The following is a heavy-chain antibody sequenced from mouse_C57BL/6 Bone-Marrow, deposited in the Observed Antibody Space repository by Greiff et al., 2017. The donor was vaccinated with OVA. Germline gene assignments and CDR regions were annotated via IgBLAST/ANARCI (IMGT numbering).Heavy chain of an antibody. CDR3: ARSYGNGAMDY. Sequence: QVQLQQSGAELVMPGASVKLSCKASGYTFTSYWMHWVKQRPGQGLEWIGEIDPSASYTNYNQKFKGKSILTVDKSSSTAYMQLSSLTSEDSAVYYCARSYGNGAMDYWGQGTSVTVSS. CDR1: GYTFTSYW. D-gene: IGHD2-1*01. J-gene: IGHJ4*01. V-gene: IGHV1-69*01. CDR2: IDPSASYT.